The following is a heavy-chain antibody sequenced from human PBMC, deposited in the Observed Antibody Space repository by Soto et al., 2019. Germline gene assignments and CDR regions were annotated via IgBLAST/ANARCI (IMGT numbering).Heavy chain of an antibody. J-gene: IGHJ4*02. CDR1: GFNFGASW. CDR2: IKQDGSEK. V-gene: IGHV3-7*01. CDR3: ARDHFYRAIDY. D-gene: IGHD1-26*01. Sequence: EVQLMESGGGLVQPGGSLRLSCAASGFNFGASWMAWVRQAPGKGLEWVADIKQDGSEKNYVDSVKGRVTIYRDDAKNSLYLQMHRLGDEETVVYYGARDHFYRAIDYWGLGTVVSVSS.